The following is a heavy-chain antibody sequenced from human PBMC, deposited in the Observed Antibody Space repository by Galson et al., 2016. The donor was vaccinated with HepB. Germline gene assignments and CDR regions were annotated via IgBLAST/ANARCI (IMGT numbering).Heavy chain of an antibody. CDR2: IRNKANRWTT. V-gene: IGHV3-49*03. D-gene: IGHD2-15*01. Sequence: SLRLSCAASGFAFGDYAMSWFRQAPGKGLEWVGFIRNKANRWTTEYAASVKGRFTISRDDSRSIAYLQMNSLKTEDTAVYYCTRDPGYCSGVRCFRDDAFDIWGQGTMVTVSS. CDR3: TRDPGYCSGVRCFRDDAFDI. J-gene: IGHJ3*02. CDR1: GFAFGDYA.